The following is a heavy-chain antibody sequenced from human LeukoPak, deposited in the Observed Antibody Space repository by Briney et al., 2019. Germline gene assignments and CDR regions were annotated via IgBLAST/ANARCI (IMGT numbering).Heavy chain of an antibody. Sequence: AASVKVSCKASGGTFSSYAISWVRQAPGQRLEWMGRIIPIFGTANYAQKFQGRVTITTDESTSTAYMELSSLRSEDTAVYYCARDSVEMATIMGYWGQGTLVTVSS. V-gene: IGHV1-69*05. CDR3: ARDSVEMATIMGY. CDR1: GGTFSSYA. D-gene: IGHD5-24*01. CDR2: IIPIFGTA. J-gene: IGHJ4*02.